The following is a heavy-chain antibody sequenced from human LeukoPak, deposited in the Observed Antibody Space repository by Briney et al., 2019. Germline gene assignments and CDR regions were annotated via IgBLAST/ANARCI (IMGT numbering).Heavy chain of an antibody. J-gene: IGHJ4*02. Sequence: ASVKVSCKASGYTFTSYGTSWVRQAPGQGLEWMGWISAYNGNTNYAQKLQGRVTMTTDTSTSTAYMELRSLRSDDTAVYYCATGEPLIDSSGYFLREGLLLLDYWGQGTLVTVSS. CDR3: ATGEPLIDSSGYFLREGLLLLDY. CDR1: GYTFTSYG. CDR2: ISAYNGNT. V-gene: IGHV1-18*01. D-gene: IGHD3-22*01.